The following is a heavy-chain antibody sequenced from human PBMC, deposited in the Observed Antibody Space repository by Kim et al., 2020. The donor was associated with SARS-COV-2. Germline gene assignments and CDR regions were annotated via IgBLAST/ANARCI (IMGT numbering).Heavy chain of an antibody. V-gene: IGHV4-30-4*01. J-gene: IGHJ4*02. CDR3: ATITIFGVVTRGFDY. Sequence: SETLSLTCTVSGGSISSGDYYWSWIRQPPGKGLEWIGYIYYSGSTYYNPSLKSRVTISVDTSKNQFSLKLSSVTAADTAVYYCATITIFGVVTRGFDYWGQGTLVTVSS. CDR1: GGSISSGDYY. D-gene: IGHD3-3*01. CDR2: IYYSGST.